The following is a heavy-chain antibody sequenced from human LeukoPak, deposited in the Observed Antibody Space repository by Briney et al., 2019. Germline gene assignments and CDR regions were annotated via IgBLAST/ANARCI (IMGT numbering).Heavy chain of an antibody. D-gene: IGHD2-15*01. Sequence: SVKVSCKASGGTFTSYAISWVRQAPGQGLEWMGGVIPIFGTANYAQKFQGRVTITADESTSTAYMELSSLRSEDTAVYYCARARYCSGGSCYSRYYFDYWGQGTLVTVSS. J-gene: IGHJ4*02. CDR1: GGTFTSYA. CDR3: ARARYCSGGSCYSRYYFDY. CDR2: VIPIFGTA. V-gene: IGHV1-69*13.